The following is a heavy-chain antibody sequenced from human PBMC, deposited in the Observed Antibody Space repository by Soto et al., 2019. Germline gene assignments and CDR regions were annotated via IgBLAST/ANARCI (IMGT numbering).Heavy chain of an antibody. CDR3: ARDPSYYGMDV. J-gene: IGHJ6*02. CDR2: INAGNGNT. Sequence: GASVKVSCKASGYTFTSYAMHWVRQAPGQRLEWMGWINAGNGNTKYSQKFQGRVTITRDTSASTAYMELSSLRSEDAAVYYCARDPSYYGMDVWGQGTTVTVSS. CDR1: GYTFTSYA. V-gene: IGHV1-3*01.